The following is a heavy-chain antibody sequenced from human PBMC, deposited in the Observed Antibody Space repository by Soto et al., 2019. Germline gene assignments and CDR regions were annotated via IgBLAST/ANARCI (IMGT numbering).Heavy chain of an antibody. D-gene: IGHD2-15*01. CDR1: GYSFTSYW. CDR3: ARAPSEVAASDY. V-gene: IGHV5-51*01. CDR2: IYPGDSDT. J-gene: IGHJ4*02. Sequence: GESLKISCKGSGYSFTSYWIGWVRQMPGKGLEWMGIIYPGDSDTSYSPSFQGQVTISADKSTSTTHLQWSSLKASDTAMYYCARAPSEVAASDYWGQGTLVTVSS.